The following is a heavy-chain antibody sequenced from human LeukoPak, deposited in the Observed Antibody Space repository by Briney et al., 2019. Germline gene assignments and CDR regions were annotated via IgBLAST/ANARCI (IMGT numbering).Heavy chain of an antibody. D-gene: IGHD3-3*01. Sequence: GGSLRLSCAASGFAFSTYGMNWVRQAPGKGLEWVSVISGSSDITYYAESVKGRFSISRDNSKNTLFLQLNGLRAEDTAVYYCAKDWYDDLWSGHYNLDHWGQGTLVTISS. J-gene: IGHJ4*02. CDR3: AKDWYDDLWSGHYNLDH. CDR2: ISGSSDIT. V-gene: IGHV3-23*01. CDR1: GFAFSTYG.